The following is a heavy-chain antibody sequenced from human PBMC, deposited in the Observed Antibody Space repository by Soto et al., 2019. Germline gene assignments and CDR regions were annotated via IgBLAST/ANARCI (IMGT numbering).Heavy chain of an antibody. V-gene: IGHV3-23*01. CDR1: GFTFRNYV. CDR2: ISGTDDRT. CDR3: AKEKVSDYANSLDY. Sequence: EVHLLQSGGGLVQPGGSLRLSCAASGFTFRNYVMTWVRQTPGKGLEWVSSISGTDDRTHYADSVKGRFTISRDNSNNMVYLQMNTLRAEDTAEYFCAKEKVSDYANSLDYWGQGTLVTVSS. J-gene: IGHJ4*02. D-gene: IGHD5-12*01.